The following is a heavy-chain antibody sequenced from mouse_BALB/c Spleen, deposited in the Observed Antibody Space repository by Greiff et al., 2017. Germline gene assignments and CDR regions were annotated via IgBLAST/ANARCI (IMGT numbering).Heavy chain of an antibody. CDR3: TRLYYGSSYPFDY. D-gene: IGHD1-1*01. CDR2: IYPSDSYT. J-gene: IGHJ2*01. Sequence: VQLQQPGAELVRPGASVKLSCKASGYTFTSYWINWVKQRPGQGLEWIGNIYPSDSYTNYNQKFKDKATLTVDKSSSTAYMQLSSPTSEDSAVYYCTRLYYGSSYPFDYWGQGTTLTVSS. V-gene: IGHV1-69*02. CDR1: GYTFTSYW.